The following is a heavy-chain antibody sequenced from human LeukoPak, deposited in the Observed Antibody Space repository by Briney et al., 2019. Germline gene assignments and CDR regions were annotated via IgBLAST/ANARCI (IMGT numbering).Heavy chain of an antibody. CDR3: AKGSLWLVPQH. J-gene: IGHJ4*02. D-gene: IGHD6-19*01. CDR1: GFTFSSYS. Sequence: GGSLRLSCAASGFTFSSYSMNWVRQAPGKGLEWVSSISSSSSYIYYADSVKGRFTISRDNAKNSLYLQMNSLRAEDTAVYYCAKGSLWLVPQHWGQGTLVTVSS. CDR2: ISSSSSYI. V-gene: IGHV3-21*04.